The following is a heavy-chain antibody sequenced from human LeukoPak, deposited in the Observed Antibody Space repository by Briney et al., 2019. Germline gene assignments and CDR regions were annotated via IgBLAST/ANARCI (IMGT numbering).Heavy chain of an antibody. CDR1: GYTFTSYY. CDR2: INPSGGST. J-gene: IGHJ3*02. V-gene: IGHV1-46*01. D-gene: IGHD3-16*01. CDR3: ASFNFMIRVFDI. Sequence: ASVKVSCKASGYTFTSYYMHWVRQAPGQGLEWMGIINPSGGSTSYAQKFQGRVTMTRDISTSTVYMELSSLRSEDTAVYYCASFNFMIRVFDIGGQGTMVTVFS.